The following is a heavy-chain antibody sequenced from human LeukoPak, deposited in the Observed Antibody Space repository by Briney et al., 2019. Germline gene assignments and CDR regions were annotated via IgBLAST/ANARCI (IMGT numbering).Heavy chain of an antibody. CDR3: ARDLASAAGYNWFDS. V-gene: IGHV1-46*01. D-gene: IGHD6-13*01. J-gene: IGHJ5*01. Sequence: ASVKVSCKASGYTFTSYYMHWVRQAPGQGLEWMGIINPSGGSTSYAQKFQGRVTMTRDMSTSTVYMELSSLRSEDTAVYYCARDLASAAGYNWFDSWGQGTLVTVSS. CDR2: INPSGGST. CDR1: GYTFTSYY.